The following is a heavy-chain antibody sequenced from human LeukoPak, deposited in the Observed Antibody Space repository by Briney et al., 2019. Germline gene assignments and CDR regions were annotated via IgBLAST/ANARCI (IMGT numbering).Heavy chain of an antibody. CDR3: ARVTTAAWYSSPDY. CDR2: IKQDGSEK. CDR1: GFTFSSYW. Sequence: GGSLRLSCAASGFTFSSYWMSWVRQAPGKGLEWVANIKQDGSEKYYVDSVKGRFTISRDNAKNSLYLQMNSLRAEDTALYYCARVTTAAWYSSPDYWGQGTLVTVSS. J-gene: IGHJ4*02. D-gene: IGHD6-13*01. V-gene: IGHV3-7*03.